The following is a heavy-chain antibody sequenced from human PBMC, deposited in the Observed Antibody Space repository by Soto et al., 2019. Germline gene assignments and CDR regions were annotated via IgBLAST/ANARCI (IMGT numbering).Heavy chain of an antibody. D-gene: IGHD1-1*01. CDR3: ARRAETNGWNGFGADKYYFDF. CDR2: MNPNTGNS. Sequence: GTSVKLSCKASGYTLSSYGISWVRQATGQGLEWMGWMNPNTGNSAYAQKFQGRVTVTSDTSINTVHMELNSLRSEDTAAYYCARRAETNGWNGFGADKYYFDFWGQGTLVTVSS. CDR1: GYTLSSYG. V-gene: IGHV1-8*02. J-gene: IGHJ4*02.